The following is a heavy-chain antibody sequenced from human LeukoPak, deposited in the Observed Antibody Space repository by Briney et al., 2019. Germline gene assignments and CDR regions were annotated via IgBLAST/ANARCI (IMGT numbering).Heavy chain of an antibody. CDR1: GYTFTSYY. D-gene: IGHD1-1*01. V-gene: IGHV1-46*01. CDR2: INPSGGST. J-gene: IGHJ6*02. Sequence: ASVKVSCKASGYTFTSYYMHWVRQAPGQGLEWMGIINPSGGSTSYAQKFQGRVTMTRDTSTSTVYMELSSLRSEDTAVYYCARGAPSLERRFYYYHYGMDVWGQGTTVTVSS. CDR3: ARGAPSLERRFYYYHYGMDV.